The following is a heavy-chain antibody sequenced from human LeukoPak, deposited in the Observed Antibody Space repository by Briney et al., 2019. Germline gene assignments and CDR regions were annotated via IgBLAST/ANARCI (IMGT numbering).Heavy chain of an antibody. Sequence: SETLSLTCTVSSGSISSYYWIRIRQPPGKGLEWIGEVDYSGRTNYNPSLKGRVTTSLDTSKNQISLKLSSVTAADTAVYYCARPQTMGSSSPLGYWGQGTLVTVPS. CDR3: ARPQTMGSSSPLGY. V-gene: IGHV4-59*01. J-gene: IGHJ4*02. CDR1: SGSISSYY. D-gene: IGHD2-2*01. CDR2: VDYSGRT.